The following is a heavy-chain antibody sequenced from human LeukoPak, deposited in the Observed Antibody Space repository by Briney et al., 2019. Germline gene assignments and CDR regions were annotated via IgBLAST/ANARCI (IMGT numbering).Heavy chain of an antibody. Sequence: SVKVSCKASGGTFSSYAISWVRQAPGQGLEWMGGIIPIFGTANYAQKFQGRVTMTRDTSTSTVYMELSSLRSEDTAVYYCARGGRGEGTGTTRVAFDIWGQGTMVTVSS. V-gene: IGHV1-69*05. J-gene: IGHJ3*02. CDR1: GGTFSSYA. CDR3: ARGGRGEGTGTTRVAFDI. CDR2: IIPIFGTA. D-gene: IGHD1-1*01.